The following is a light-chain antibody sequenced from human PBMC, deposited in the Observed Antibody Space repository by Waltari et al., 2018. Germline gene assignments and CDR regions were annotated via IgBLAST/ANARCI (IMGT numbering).Light chain of an antibody. Sequence: IILTQSPATLSVSPGGTATLSCRASRSISSNLAWYQQKPGQTPRLLMYGPSTRASGVPGRFSGSGSGTEFTLTISSLQSEDFAVYYCQQYNNWPPLTFGGGTKVEI. CDR2: GPS. J-gene: IGKJ4*01. V-gene: IGKV3-15*01. CDR1: RSISSN. CDR3: QQYNNWPPLT.